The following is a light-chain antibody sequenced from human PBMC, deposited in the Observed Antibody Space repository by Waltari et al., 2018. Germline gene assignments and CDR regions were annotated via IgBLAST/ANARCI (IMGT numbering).Light chain of an antibody. CDR3: MQGTQWPWT. CDR2: KVS. V-gene: IGKV2-30*01. J-gene: IGKJ1*01. Sequence: DVVMTQSPPSLPVTLGQPASISSRSSQSLVDRDGHTYLNWFHQRPGQSPRRLIYKVSYRDSGVPDRFSGSGSGTDFTLKISRVEAEDVGVYYCMQGTQWPWTFGQGTKVEIK. CDR1: QSLVDRDGHTY.